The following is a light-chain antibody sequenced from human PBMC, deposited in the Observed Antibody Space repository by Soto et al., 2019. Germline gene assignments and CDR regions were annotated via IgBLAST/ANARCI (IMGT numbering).Light chain of an antibody. Sequence: EIVLTQSPGTLSLSPGERATLSCRASQSVSSSFLAWYQQKPGQAPRLLIYGASIRATGIPDRFSGSGSGTDFTLTISRVEPEDFAVYYCQQYGSPPWTFGQGTKVEIK. CDR1: QSVSSSF. CDR2: GAS. V-gene: IGKV3-20*01. J-gene: IGKJ1*01. CDR3: QQYGSPPWT.